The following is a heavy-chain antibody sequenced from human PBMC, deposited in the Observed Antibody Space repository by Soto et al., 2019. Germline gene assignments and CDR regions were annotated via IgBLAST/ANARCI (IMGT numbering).Heavy chain of an antibody. J-gene: IGHJ6*02. D-gene: IGHD6-25*01. Sequence: SVKVSCKASGFTFTSSAVHWVRQARGQRLEWIGWIVVGSGNTNYPQKFQERVTITRDMSTSTAYMELSSLSSVDTAVYYCAADDSSASSEFYYYYYGMDVWGQGTTVTVSS. CDR1: GFTFTSSA. CDR2: IVVGSGNT. CDR3: AADDSSASSEFYYYYYGMDV. V-gene: IGHV1-58*01.